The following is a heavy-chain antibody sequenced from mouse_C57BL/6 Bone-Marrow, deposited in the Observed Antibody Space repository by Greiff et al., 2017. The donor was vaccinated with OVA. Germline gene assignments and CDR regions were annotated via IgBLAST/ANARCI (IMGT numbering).Heavy chain of an antibody. CDR2: IWSGGST. Sequence: VQLKESGPGLVQPSQSLSITCTVSGFYLNSYGVHWVRQSPGKGLEWLGVIWSGGSTDYNAAFISSLSISTDNSKSQVFYKTNRLQADETAIDYGARKWSNYGRFDYWGQGTTLTVSS. J-gene: IGHJ2*01. CDR3: ARKWSNYGRFDY. CDR1: GFYLNSYG. V-gene: IGHV2-2*01. D-gene: IGHD2-5*01.